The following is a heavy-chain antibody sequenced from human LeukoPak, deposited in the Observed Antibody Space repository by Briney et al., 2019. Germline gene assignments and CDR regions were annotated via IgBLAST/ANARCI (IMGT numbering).Heavy chain of an antibody. Sequence: SETLSLTCTVSGGSISSSSYYWGWIRQPPGKGVEWIGSMPYSGSTYYNPSLKSRVTIAVDTSKTQFSLKLSPVTAADTAVYYCARFYTTSQYGSGYMDVWGKGTTVTVSS. V-gene: IGHV4-39*01. D-gene: IGHD3-10*01. CDR2: MPYSGST. CDR1: GGSISSSSYY. J-gene: IGHJ6*03. CDR3: ARFYTTSQYGSGYMDV.